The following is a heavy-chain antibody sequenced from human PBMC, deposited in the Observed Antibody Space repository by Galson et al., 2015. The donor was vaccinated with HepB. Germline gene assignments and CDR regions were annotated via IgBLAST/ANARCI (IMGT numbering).Heavy chain of an antibody. J-gene: IGHJ4*02. Sequence: SLRLSCATSGISFDSYAMHWVRQAPGKGLEWMAVISYDGGTTFHADSVKGRFTIFRDNSGKTLYLQMNSLRSDDTAIYYCAYGSGSYFLDNWGQGTLVTVSS. CDR2: ISYDGGTT. V-gene: IGHV3-30*14. D-gene: IGHD3-10*01. CDR3: AYGSGSYFLDN. CDR1: GISFDSYA.